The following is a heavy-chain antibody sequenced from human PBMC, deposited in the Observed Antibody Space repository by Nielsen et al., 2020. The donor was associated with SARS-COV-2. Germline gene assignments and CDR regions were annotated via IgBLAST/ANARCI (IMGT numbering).Heavy chain of an antibody. CDR3: ARMKLERRYFDY. Sequence: SETLSLTCTVSGGSVSSGSYYWSWIRQPPGKGLEWIGYIYYSGSTNYNPSLKSRVTISVDTSKNQFSLKLSSVTAADTAVYYCARMKLERRYFDYWGQGTLVTVSS. CDR1: GGSVSSGSYY. D-gene: IGHD1-1*01. J-gene: IGHJ4*02. CDR2: IYYSGST. V-gene: IGHV4-61*01.